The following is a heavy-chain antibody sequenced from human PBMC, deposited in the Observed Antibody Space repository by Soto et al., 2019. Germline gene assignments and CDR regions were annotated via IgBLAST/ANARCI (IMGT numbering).Heavy chain of an antibody. CDR3: VRQRGNYFDF. CDR2: IDYVGST. Sequence: SETLSLTCSLSGDSINSRYWSWIRQPPGKGLEWIGYIDYVGSTNYAPSLQSRVTMSVDTSKNQVSLKLRYVTAADTAVYYCVRQRGNYFDFWGQGTLVTDSS. V-gene: IGHV4-59*11. J-gene: IGHJ4*02. CDR1: GDSINSRY. D-gene: IGHD3-10*01.